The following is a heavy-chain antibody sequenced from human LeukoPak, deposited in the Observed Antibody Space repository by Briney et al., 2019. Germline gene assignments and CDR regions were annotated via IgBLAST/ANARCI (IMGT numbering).Heavy chain of an antibody. J-gene: IGHJ4*02. D-gene: IGHD3-3*02. CDR1: GGTFSRYA. CDR3: ARGNVLGGRHFDY. CDR2: IIPIFGTA. V-gene: IGHV1-69*05. Sequence: SVKVSCKASGGTFSRYAISWVRQAPGQGLEWMGGIIPIFGTANYAQKFQGRVTITTDESTSTAYMELSSLRSEDTAVYYCARGNVLGGRHFDYWGQGTLVTVSS.